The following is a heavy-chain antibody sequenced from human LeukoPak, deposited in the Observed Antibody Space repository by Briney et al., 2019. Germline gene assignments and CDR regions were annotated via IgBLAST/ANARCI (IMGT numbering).Heavy chain of an antibody. CDR1: RYSFTTYW. V-gene: IGHV5-51*01. D-gene: IGHD1-26*01. CDR2: IYPGDSDT. Sequence: GESLKISCKGSRYSFTTYWIAWVRQMPGKGLEWIGIIYPGDSDTRYSPSFQGQVTISADKSISTAYLQWSSLKASDTAMYYCARQSYSGSYYMDYWGQGTLVTVSS. CDR3: ARQSYSGSYYMDY. J-gene: IGHJ4*02.